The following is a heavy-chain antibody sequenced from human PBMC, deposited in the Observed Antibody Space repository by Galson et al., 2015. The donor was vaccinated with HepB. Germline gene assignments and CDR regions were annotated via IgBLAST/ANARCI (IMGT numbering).Heavy chain of an antibody. V-gene: IGHV1-2*02. CDR1: GYTFTGYY. J-gene: IGHJ5*02. Sequence: SCKASGYTFTGYYMHWVRQAPGQGLEWMGWINPNSGGTNYAQKFQGRVTMTRDTSISTAYMELSRLRSDDTAVYYCAREEEWGPRGFDPWGQGTLVTVSS. CDR2: INPNSGGT. D-gene: IGHD3-3*01. CDR3: AREEEWGPRGFDP.